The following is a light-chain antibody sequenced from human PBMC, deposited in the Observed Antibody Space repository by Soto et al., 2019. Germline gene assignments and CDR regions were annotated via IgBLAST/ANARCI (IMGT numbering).Light chain of an antibody. Sequence: QSVLTQPASVSGSPGQSITISCTGTSSDVGSYNLVSWYQQHPGKAPKLMIYEGSKRPSRVSNRFSGSKSGNTASLTISGLQAEDEADYYCCSYAGSSTVVFGGGTKVTVL. CDR1: SSDVGSYNL. CDR2: EGS. V-gene: IGLV2-23*01. CDR3: CSYAGSSTVV. J-gene: IGLJ2*01.